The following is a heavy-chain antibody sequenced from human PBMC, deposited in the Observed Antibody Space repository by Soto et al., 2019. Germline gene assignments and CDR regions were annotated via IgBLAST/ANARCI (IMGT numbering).Heavy chain of an antibody. Sequence: QAHLEQSGAEVKRPGASVKVSCKASGYTFSDFDINWLRQASGQGPEWMGWMNAKSGDTFFAQRFQGKFNMTWDTSLSTDYMEVGSLTSDDTAIYFCARGNPFNYAGFDVWGQGTTVAVSS. CDR2: MNAKSGDT. V-gene: IGHV1-8*01. CDR3: ARGNPFNYAGFDV. CDR1: GYTFSDFD. D-gene: IGHD3-16*01. J-gene: IGHJ6*02.